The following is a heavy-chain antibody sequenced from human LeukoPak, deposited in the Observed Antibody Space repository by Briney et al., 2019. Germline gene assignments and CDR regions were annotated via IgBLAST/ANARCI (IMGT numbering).Heavy chain of an antibody. D-gene: IGHD4-17*01. V-gene: IGHV4-59*12. CDR2: IYYSGST. Sequence: SETLSLTCTVSGGSISSYYWSWIRQPPGKGLEWIGYIYYSGSTNYNPSLKSRVTISVDTSKNQFSLKLSSVTAADTAVYYCARGSTTTVTTFGYWGQGTLVTVSS. J-gene: IGHJ4*02. CDR3: ARGSTTTVTTFGY. CDR1: GGSISSYY.